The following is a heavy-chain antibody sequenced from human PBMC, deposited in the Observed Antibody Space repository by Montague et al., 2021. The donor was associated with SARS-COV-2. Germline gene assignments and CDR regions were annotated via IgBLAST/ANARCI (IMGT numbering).Heavy chain of an antibody. CDR1: GGPISGSSDY. V-gene: IGHV4-39*01. J-gene: IGHJ4*02. CDR3: ARREYSYGWGD. Sequence: SETLSPTCTVTGGPISGSSDYWGWIRQSPGKGLEWIASVDYSGNTYYSLSLKSRLTISVDTSKNQFSLKLNSVTAADTALYYCARREYSYGWGDWGQGTLVTVSS. CDR2: VDYSGNT. D-gene: IGHD5-18*01.